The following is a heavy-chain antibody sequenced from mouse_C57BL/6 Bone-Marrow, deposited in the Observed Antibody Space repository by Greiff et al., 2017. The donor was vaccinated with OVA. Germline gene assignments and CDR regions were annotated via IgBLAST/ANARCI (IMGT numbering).Heavy chain of an antibody. J-gene: IGHJ4*01. CDR1: GYTFTSYW. V-gene: IGHV1-64*01. CDR3: ARDGYYDEAMDY. Sequence: QVQLQQPGAELVKPGASVKLSCKASGYTFTSYWMHWVKQRPGQGLAWIGMIHPNSGSTNYNEKLTSKGTLTVDKYSSTAYMQLSSLTSEDSAVYYCARDGYYDEAMDYWGQGTSVTVSS. CDR2: IHPNSGST. D-gene: IGHD2-4*01.